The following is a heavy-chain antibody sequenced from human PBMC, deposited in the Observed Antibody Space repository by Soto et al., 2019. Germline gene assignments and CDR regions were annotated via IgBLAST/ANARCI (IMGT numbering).Heavy chain of an antibody. Sequence: QVQLVQSGAEVKKPGASVKVSCKASGYTFTGYYMHWVRQAPGQGLEWMGWINPNSGGTNYAQRFQGWVTMTRDTSISTAYMELSRLRSDDTAVYYCARAPLGPLNRHYYYYMDVWGKGTTVTVSS. CDR1: GYTFTGYY. CDR2: INPNSGGT. CDR3: ARAPLGPLNRHYYYYMDV. J-gene: IGHJ6*03. V-gene: IGHV1-2*04.